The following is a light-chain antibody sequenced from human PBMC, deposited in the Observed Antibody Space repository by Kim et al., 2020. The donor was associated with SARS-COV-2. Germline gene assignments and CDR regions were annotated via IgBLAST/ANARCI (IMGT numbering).Light chain of an antibody. CDR1: QSISSY. Sequence: SVGDRVTMTCRASQSISSYLDWYQQKPGKAPKLLIYDASSLQSGVPSRFSGSGSGTDFTLTISSLQPEDFATYYCQQSYSTPLTFGGGTKVDIK. J-gene: IGKJ4*01. CDR2: DAS. V-gene: IGKV1-39*01. CDR3: QQSYSTPLT.